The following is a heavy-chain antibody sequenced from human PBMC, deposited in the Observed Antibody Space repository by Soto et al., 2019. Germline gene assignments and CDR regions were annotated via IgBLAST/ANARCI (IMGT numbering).Heavy chain of an antibody. CDR3: AHRRVNEGHNY. CDR2: IYWNEEE. J-gene: IGHJ4*02. D-gene: IGHD1-1*01. V-gene: IGHV2-5*01. Sequence: QITLKESGPTLVKPTQTLTLTCTFPGFSLSTSGVGVGWIRQPPGKALEWLAVIYWNEEEYYSPSLKSRLTITKDTSKNQVVLTITNMDPVDTATYYCAHRRVNEGHNYWGQGSLVTVSS. CDR1: GFSLSTSGVG.